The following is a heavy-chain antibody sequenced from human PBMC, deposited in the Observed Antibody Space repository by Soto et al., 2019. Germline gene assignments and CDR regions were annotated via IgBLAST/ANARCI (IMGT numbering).Heavy chain of an antibody. V-gene: IGHV3-21*01. CDR1: GFTFSSYS. D-gene: IGHD3-22*01. Sequence: EVQLVESGGGLVKPGGSLRLSCAASGFTFSSYSMNWVRQAPGKGLEWVSSISSSSSYIYYADSVKGRFTISRDNAKNSLYLQMNSLRAEDTAVYYCARERATYYYDSSGYYYSAFDIWGQGTMVTVSS. J-gene: IGHJ3*02. CDR2: ISSSSSYI. CDR3: ARERATYYYDSSGYYYSAFDI.